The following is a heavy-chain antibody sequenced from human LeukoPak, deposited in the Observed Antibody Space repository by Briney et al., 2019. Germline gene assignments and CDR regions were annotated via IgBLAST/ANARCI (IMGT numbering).Heavy chain of an antibody. CDR2: INPNSGVS. CDR1: GYTFTGYY. V-gene: IGHV1-2*02. CDR3: ARGYDDAFDI. D-gene: IGHD3-3*01. J-gene: IGHJ3*02. Sequence: ASVKVSCKASGYTFTGYYMHWVRQAPGQGLEWMGWINPNSGVSNYAQKFRGRVTITADESTSTAYMELSSLRSEDTAVYYCARGYDDAFDIWGQGTMVTVSS.